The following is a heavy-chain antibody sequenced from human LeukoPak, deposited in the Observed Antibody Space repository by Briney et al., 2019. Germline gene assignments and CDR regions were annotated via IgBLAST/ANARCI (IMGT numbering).Heavy chain of an antibody. Sequence: RGSLRLSCAASGFTFSNYVIHWVRQAPGKGLEWVAVISYDGSNKYYADSVKGRFTISRDNSKNTLYLQMNSLRAEDTAVYYCAKIMYGDYLYPFDYWGQGTLVTVSS. D-gene: IGHD4-17*01. CDR3: AKIMYGDYLYPFDY. CDR1: GFTFSNYV. V-gene: IGHV3-30*18. CDR2: ISYDGSNK. J-gene: IGHJ4*02.